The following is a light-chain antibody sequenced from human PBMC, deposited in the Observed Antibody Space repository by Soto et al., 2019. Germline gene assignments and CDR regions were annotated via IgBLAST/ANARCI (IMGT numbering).Light chain of an antibody. CDR1: QGISNE. J-gene: IGKJ1*01. CDR2: GAS. Sequence: IQMTQSPSTLSASVGDRVTLTCRASQGISNELGWYQQRPGKAPKVLIYGASNLQSGVPPRLSGSASGTDFTLTISSLQPEDFATYYCLQAYTYPWTFGRGTKV. V-gene: IGKV1-6*01. CDR3: LQAYTYPWT.